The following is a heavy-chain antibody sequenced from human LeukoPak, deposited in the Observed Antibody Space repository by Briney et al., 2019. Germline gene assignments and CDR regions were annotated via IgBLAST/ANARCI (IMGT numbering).Heavy chain of an antibody. V-gene: IGHV1-58*02. CDR3: ARELKLWFGERNFDY. CDR2: IVVGSGNT. J-gene: IGHJ4*02. Sequence: SVTVSCKASGFTSTSSAMQWVRQARGQRLEWIGWIVVGSGNTNYAQKFQERVTITRDMSTSTAYMELSSLRSEDTAVYYCARELKLWFGERNFDYWGQGTLVTVSS. CDR1: GFTSTSSA. D-gene: IGHD3-10*01.